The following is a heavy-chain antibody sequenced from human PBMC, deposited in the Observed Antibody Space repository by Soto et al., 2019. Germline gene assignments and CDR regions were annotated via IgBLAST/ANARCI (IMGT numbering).Heavy chain of an antibody. CDR2: IASDGSNK. CDR1: GFTFSSYV. Sequence: QVQLVESGGGVVQPGRSLRLSCAASGFTFSSYVMHWVRQAPGKGLEWVAVIASDGSNKYYEDSVKGRFTISRDNSKNPLSLQMNSLGAEATAVYYGANAMGDIFTGWGYCGQGTLVTVSS. CDR3: ANAMGDIFTGWGY. J-gene: IGHJ4*02. D-gene: IGHD3-9*01. V-gene: IGHV3-30*18.